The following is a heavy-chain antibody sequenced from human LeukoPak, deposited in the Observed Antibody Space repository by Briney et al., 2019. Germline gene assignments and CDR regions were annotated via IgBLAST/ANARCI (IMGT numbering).Heavy chain of an antibody. D-gene: IGHD6-6*01. Sequence: GGSLRLSCAASGFTFSSYWMSCVRQAPGKGLEWVANIKQDGSEKYYVDSVKGRFTISRDNAKNSLYLQMNSLRAEDTAVYYCARDIYSSSSLYYYYMDVWGKGTTVTVSS. CDR3: ARDIYSSSSLYYYYMDV. J-gene: IGHJ6*03. V-gene: IGHV3-7*01. CDR2: IKQDGSEK. CDR1: GFTFSSYW.